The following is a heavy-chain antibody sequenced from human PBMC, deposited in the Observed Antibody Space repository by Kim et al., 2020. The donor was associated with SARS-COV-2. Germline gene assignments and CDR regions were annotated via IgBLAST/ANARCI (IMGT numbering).Heavy chain of an antibody. D-gene: IGHD6-19*01. CDR1: GFTFSSYS. CDR2: ISSSISTI. V-gene: IGHV3-48*02. Sequence: GGSLRLSCTASGFTFSSYSMSWVRQAPGKGLEWVSYISSSISTIYYSYAAKGRFTISRDNAKNSLYLQMNSLRDEDTAVYYCARELQWLGIFGGMYVWGQGTTVTVSS. J-gene: IGHJ6*02. CDR3: ARELQWLGIFGGMYV.